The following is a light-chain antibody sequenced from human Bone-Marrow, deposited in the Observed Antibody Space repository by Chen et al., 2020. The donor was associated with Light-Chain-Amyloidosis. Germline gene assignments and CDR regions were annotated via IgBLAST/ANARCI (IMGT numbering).Light chain of an antibody. CDR2: GSS. CDR1: QTISSNY. CDR3: KQYGTSPLT. J-gene: IGKJ4*01. V-gene: IGKV3-20*01. Sequence: EIVFTQSPGTLSLSPGEGANLSCRASQTISSNYLTWYQQKFGQAPRLLIYGSSSRATGIPDRFTGSGSGTDFTLTINRLEPEDFAMYYCKQYGTSPLTFGGGTKVEI.